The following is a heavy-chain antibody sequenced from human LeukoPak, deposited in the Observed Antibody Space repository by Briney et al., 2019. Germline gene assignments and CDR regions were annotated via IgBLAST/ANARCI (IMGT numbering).Heavy chain of an antibody. V-gene: IGHV4-59*12. J-gene: IGHJ4*02. D-gene: IGHD6-13*01. CDR3: ARVLAAAGREGYYFDY. Sequence: PSETLSLTCTVSGGSISSYYWSWIRQPPGKGLEWIGYIYYSGSTNYNPSLKSRVTISVDTSKNQFSLKLSSATAADTAVYYCARVLAAAGREGYYFDYWGQGTLVTVSS. CDR2: IYYSGST. CDR1: GGSISSYY.